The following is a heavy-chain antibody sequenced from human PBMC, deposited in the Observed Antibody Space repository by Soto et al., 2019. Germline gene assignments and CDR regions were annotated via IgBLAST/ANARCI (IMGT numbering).Heavy chain of an antibody. CDR3: ARSRIQLAVAGTRWDPYGMDV. Sequence: SETLSLTCTVSGGSISSGDYYWSWIRQPPGKGLEWIGYIYYSGSTYYNPSLKSRVTISVDTSKNQFSLKLSSVTAADTAVYYCARSRIQLAVAGTRWDPYGMDVWGQATTVTVSS. D-gene: IGHD6-19*01. CDR2: IYYSGST. V-gene: IGHV4-30-4*01. J-gene: IGHJ6*02. CDR1: GGSISSGDYY.